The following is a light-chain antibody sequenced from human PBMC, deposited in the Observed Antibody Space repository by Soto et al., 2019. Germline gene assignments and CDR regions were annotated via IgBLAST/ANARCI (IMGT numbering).Light chain of an antibody. CDR2: HVT. Sequence: QSVLTQPRSVSGSPGQSVTFSCTGTASDVGASDYVSWYQQHPGKAPQLLIYHVTKRAAGVADRFSASKSGNTASLSISGLQADDEADYYCCSFAGTYIWLFGGGTKLTVL. CDR3: CSFAGTYIWL. CDR1: ASDVGASDY. V-gene: IGLV2-11*01. J-gene: IGLJ2*01.